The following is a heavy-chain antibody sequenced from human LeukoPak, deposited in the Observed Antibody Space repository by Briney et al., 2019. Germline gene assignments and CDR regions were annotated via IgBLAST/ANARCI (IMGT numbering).Heavy chain of an antibody. V-gene: IGHV1-46*01. CDR1: GYTFTSYY. CDR3: ARLSQQTFDI. CDR2: IDPSGGST. J-gene: IGHJ3*02. Sequence: GASVKVSCKASGYTFTSYYMHWVRQAPGQGLEWMGIIDPSGGSTSYAQKFQGGVTMTRDTSTSTVYMELSSLRSDDTAVYYCARLSQQTFDIWGQGTLVTVSS.